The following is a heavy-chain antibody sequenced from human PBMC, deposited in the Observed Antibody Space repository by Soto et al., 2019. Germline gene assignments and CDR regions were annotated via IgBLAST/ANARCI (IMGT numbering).Heavy chain of an antibody. CDR1: GYSFTSYW. D-gene: IGHD3-22*01. Sequence: LGESLKISCQGSGYSFTSYWIGWVRQMPGKGLEWMGIIYPGDSDTRYSPSFQGQVTISADKSISTAYLQWSSLKASDTAMYYCARRNYYDSSGPPNQDAFDIWGQGTMVTVSS. CDR3: ARRNYYDSSGPPNQDAFDI. J-gene: IGHJ3*02. V-gene: IGHV5-51*01. CDR2: IYPGDSDT.